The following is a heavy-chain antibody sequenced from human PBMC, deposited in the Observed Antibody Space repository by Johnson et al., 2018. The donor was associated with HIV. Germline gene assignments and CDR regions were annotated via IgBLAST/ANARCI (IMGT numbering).Heavy chain of an antibody. CDR2: INWNGGST. J-gene: IGHJ3*02. V-gene: IGHV3-20*04. D-gene: IGHD3-3*01. CDR3: AREGPRITIFGVVTPSAFDI. CDR1: GFTFDDYG. Sequence: MQLVESGGGVVRPGGSLRLSCAASGFTFDDYGMSWVRQAPGKGLEWVSGINWNGGSTGYADSVKGRFTISSDNAKKSLFLQMNSLRVEDTAFYYCAREGPRITIFGVVTPSAFDIWGQGTMVTVSS.